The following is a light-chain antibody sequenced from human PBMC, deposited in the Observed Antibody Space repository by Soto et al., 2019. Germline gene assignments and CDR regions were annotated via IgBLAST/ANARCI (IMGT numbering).Light chain of an antibody. CDR1: SSNIGSNY. CDR3: GTWDSSLSAGGDV. Sequence: QSVLTQPPSASGTPGQRVTISCSGSSSNIGSNYVYWYQQLPGTAPKLLIYDNNKRPSGIPDRFSGSKSGTSATLGITGLQTGDEADYYCGTWDSSLSAGGDVFGTGTKVTV. V-gene: IGLV1-51*01. CDR2: DNN. J-gene: IGLJ1*01.